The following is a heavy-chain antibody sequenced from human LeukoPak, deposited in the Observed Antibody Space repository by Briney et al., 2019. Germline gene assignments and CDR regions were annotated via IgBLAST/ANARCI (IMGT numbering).Heavy chain of an antibody. CDR2: INPSGGST. CDR1: GYTFTSYY. V-gene: IGHV1-46*01. Sequence: ASVKVSCKASGYTFTSYYMHWVRQAPGQGLEWMGIINPSGGSTSYAQKFQGRVTMTSDMSTSTVYMELSSLRSEDTAVYYCARGHSTGDPKGYYYYMDVWGKGTTVTVSS. CDR3: ARGHSTGDPKGYYYYMDV. J-gene: IGHJ6*03. D-gene: IGHD7-27*01.